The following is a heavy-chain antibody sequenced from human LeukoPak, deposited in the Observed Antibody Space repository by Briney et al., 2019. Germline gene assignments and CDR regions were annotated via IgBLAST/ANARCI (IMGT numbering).Heavy chain of an antibody. V-gene: IGHV4-4*02. Sequence: SETLSLTCAVSGGSISSSNWWSWVRQPPGKGLEWIGEIYHSGSTNYNPSLKSRVTITVDTSKNQFSLKLSSVTAADTAVYYCARGSYYDSSGTFTDAFDIWGQGTMVTVSS. D-gene: IGHD3-22*01. CDR3: ARGSYYDSSGTFTDAFDI. J-gene: IGHJ3*02. CDR1: GGSISSSNW. CDR2: IYHSGST.